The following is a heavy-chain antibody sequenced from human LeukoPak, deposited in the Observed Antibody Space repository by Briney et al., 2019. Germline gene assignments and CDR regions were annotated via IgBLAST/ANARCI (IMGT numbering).Heavy chain of an antibody. V-gene: IGHV1-18*01. D-gene: IGHD3-10*01. CDR2: ISAYNGNT. J-gene: IGHJ4*02. CDR1: GYTFTSYG. CDR3: ARDPNYYGSGSYYNVGFFVL. Sequence: ASVKVSCKASGYTFTSYGISWVRQAPGQGLEWMGWISAYNGNTNYAQKLQGRVTMTTDTSTSTAYMELRSLRSDDTAVYYCARDPNYYGSGSYYNVGFFVLWGQGTLVTVSS.